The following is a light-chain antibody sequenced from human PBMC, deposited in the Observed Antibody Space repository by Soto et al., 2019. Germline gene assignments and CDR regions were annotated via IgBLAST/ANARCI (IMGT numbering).Light chain of an antibody. CDR2: DAS. J-gene: IGKJ5*01. V-gene: IGKV3-11*01. CDR3: QQRSNWPLIT. CDR1: QSVSSY. Sequence: IVLTQSPATLSLSPVSGSTLSFGASQSVSSYLAWYQQKPGQAPRLLIYDASNRATGIPARFSGSGSGTDFTLTISSLEPEDFAVYYCQQRSNWPLITFGQGTRLEIK.